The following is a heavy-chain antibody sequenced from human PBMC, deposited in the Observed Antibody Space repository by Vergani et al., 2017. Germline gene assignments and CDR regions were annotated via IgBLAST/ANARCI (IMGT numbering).Heavy chain of an antibody. J-gene: IGHJ6*02. Sequence: QVQLVQSGAEVKKPGASVKVSCKASGYTFTSYYMHWVRQAPXQGLEWMGIINPSGGSTSYAQKFQGRVTMTRDTSTSTVYMELSSLRSEDTAVYYCARPLTYYDILTGSFYYYGMDVWGQGTTVTVSS. CDR1: GYTFTSYY. V-gene: IGHV1-46*01. CDR2: INPSGGST. D-gene: IGHD3-9*01. CDR3: ARPLTYYDILTGSFYYYGMDV.